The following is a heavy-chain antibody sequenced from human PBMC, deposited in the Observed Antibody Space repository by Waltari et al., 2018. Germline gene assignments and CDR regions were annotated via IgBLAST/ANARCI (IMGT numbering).Heavy chain of an antibody. CDR2: ISWNSGSI. Sequence: EVQLVESGGGLVQPGGSLRLSCAASGFTLYDYAMHWVRQAPGKGLEGVSGISWNSGSICYADAVKGRFTISRDNAKNSLYLQMNSLRAEDTALYYCAKDIRAVVPAAIAMDVWGKGTTVTVSS. CDR1: GFTLYDYA. D-gene: IGHD2-2*01. V-gene: IGHV3-9*01. CDR3: AKDIRAVVPAAIAMDV. J-gene: IGHJ6*03.